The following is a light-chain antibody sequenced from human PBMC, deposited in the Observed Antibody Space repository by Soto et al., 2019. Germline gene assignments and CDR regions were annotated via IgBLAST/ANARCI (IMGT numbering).Light chain of an antibody. CDR1: QPIASN. CDR2: GAS. CDR3: QQYNNWPYT. V-gene: IGKV3D-15*01. J-gene: IGKJ2*01. Sequence: ETLMTQSPATLSVYPGERATLSCRASQPIASNVAWYQQRPGQPPSLLIYGASTRAPDVPDGFTGSGSGTQFTLTISSLHSEDFATYFCQQYNNWPYTFGQGTKVDI.